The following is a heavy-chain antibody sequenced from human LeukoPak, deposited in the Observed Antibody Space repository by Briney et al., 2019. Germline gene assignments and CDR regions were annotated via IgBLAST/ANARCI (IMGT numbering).Heavy chain of an antibody. CDR3: ARRYGG. D-gene: IGHD3-16*01. CDR1: GGSFSGYY. CDR2: INHSGST. J-gene: IGHJ4*02. V-gene: IGHV4-34*01. Sequence: SETLSLTCAVYGGSFSGYYWSWIRQPPGKGLEWIGEINHSGSTNYNPSLKSRVTISVDTSKNQFSLKLSSVTAADTAVYYCARRYGGWGQGTLVTVSS.